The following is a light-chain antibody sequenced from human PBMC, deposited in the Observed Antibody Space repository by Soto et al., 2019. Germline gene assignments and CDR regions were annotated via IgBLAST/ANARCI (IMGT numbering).Light chain of an antibody. J-gene: IGKJ5*01. CDR1: QTISDY. CDR3: QQSYTTPIT. CDR2: AAS. V-gene: IGKV1-39*01. Sequence: DIQMTQSPSSLSASVGDRVTITCRASQTISDYLNWYQQKPGIAPKLLIFAASSLQSGVPSRFSGSGSGTDFTLTISSLQPEDFATYYCQQSYTTPITFGQGTRLEIK.